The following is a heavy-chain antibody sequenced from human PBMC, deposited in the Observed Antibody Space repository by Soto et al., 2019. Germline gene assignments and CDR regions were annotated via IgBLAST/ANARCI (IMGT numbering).Heavy chain of an antibody. CDR3: ATDYYYDSSGYRTRNDAFDI. Sequence: GESLKISCAASGFSFTNSIMHWVPQAPGKGLEWVAAILYDGSKTYYADSVKGRFTISRDSSKNTLCLQMNSLSAEDTAVYYCATDYYYDSSGYRTRNDAFDIWGQGTMVTVSS. CDR2: ILYDGSKT. D-gene: IGHD3-22*01. CDR1: GFSFTNSI. J-gene: IGHJ3*02. V-gene: IGHV3-30-3*01.